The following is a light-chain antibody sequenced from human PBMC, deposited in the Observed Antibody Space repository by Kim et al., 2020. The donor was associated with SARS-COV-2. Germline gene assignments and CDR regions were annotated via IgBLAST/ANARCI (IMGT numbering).Light chain of an antibody. CDR1: QSVSSN. J-gene: IGKJ2*01. Sequence: SVSPGERATLSCRASQSVSSNLAWYQQKPGQAPRLLIYGASTRATDIPASFSGSGSGTEFTLTISSLQSEDFAVYYCQQYDNWPYTFGQGTKLEI. V-gene: IGKV3-15*01. CDR2: GAS. CDR3: QQYDNWPYT.